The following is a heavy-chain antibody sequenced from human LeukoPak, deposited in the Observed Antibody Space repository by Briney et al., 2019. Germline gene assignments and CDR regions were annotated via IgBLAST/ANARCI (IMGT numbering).Heavy chain of an antibody. J-gene: IGHJ2*01. V-gene: IGHV3-7*01. D-gene: IGHD3-9*01. CDR2: IKQDGSEK. CDR1: GFTFSSYW. Sequence: GGSLRLFCAASGFTFSSYWMSWVRQAPGKGLEWVANIKQDGSEKYYVDSVKGRFTISRDNAKNSLYLQMNSLRAEDTAVYYCARDHNILTGYYKGGAWYFDLWGRGTLVTVSS. CDR3: ARDHNILTGYYKGGAWYFDL.